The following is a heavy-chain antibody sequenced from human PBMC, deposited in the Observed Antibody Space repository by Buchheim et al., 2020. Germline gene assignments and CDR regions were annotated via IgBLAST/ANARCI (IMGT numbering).Heavy chain of an antibody. D-gene: IGHD3-22*01. J-gene: IGHJ4*02. CDR2: ISYDGSHK. V-gene: IGHV3-30-3*01. CDR1: GFTFSSYA. Sequence: QVQLVESGGGVVQPGRSLRLSCAASGFTFSSYAMHWVRQAPGKGLEWVAVISYDGSHKYYADSVKGRFTISRDNFKNTLALQMNSLRAEDTAVYYCARALQYYYDSSGYEFDYWGQGTL. CDR3: ARALQYYYDSSGYEFDY.